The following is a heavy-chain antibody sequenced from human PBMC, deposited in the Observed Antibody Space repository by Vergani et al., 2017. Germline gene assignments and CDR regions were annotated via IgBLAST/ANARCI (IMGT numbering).Heavy chain of an antibody. V-gene: IGHV3-9*01. CDR2: ISWNSGSI. J-gene: IGHJ4*02. CDR1: GFTFDDYT. Sequence: EVQLVESGGVVVQPGGSLRLSCAASGFTFDDYTMHWVRQAPGKGLEWVSGISWNSGSIGYADSVKGRFTISRDNAKNSLYLQMNSLRAEDTALYYCAKGTPYSSSWYVVENWGQGTLVTVSS. D-gene: IGHD6-13*01. CDR3: AKGTPYSSSWYVVEN.